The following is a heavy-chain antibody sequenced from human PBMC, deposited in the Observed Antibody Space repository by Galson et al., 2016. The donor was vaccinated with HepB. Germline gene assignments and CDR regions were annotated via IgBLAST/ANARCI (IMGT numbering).Heavy chain of an antibody. CDR1: GFTFSDYY. Sequence: SLRLSCAASGFTFSDYYMHWVRQGSGRGLMWVSRISSDGNTTTYADSVKGRFTISRDNAKNTLYLQMNSLRAEDTAMYFCTRDLATVADTWFDPWGQGTLVTVPS. CDR2: ISSDGNTT. CDR3: TRDLATVADTWFDP. D-gene: IGHD6-19*01. V-gene: IGHV3-74*01. J-gene: IGHJ5*02.